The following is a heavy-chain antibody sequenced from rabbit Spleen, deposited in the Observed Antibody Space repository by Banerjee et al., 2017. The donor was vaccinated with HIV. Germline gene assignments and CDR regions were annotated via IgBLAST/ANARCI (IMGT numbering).Heavy chain of an antibody. CDR1: GIDFSSYYY. D-gene: IGHD5-1*01. V-gene: IGHV1S43*01. Sequence: QQQLEESGGGLVKPGGTLTLTCKASGIDFSSYYYICWVRQAPGEGLNLIACIYTTNGSTWYASWAKGPFTISRTTSLNTVTLQMTRVTAADTATYFCARDLVAVIGWNFSLWGQGTLVTVS. CDR3: ARDLVAVIGWNFSL. CDR2: IYTTNGST. J-gene: IGHJ6*01.